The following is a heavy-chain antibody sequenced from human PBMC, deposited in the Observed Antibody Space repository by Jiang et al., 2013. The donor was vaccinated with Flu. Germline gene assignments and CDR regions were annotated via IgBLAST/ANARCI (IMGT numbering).Heavy chain of an antibody. D-gene: IGHD2-8*02. CDR2: IYYSGST. CDR1: GGSISSYY. Sequence: LLKPSETLSLTCTVSGGSISSYYWSWIRQPPGKGLEWIGYIYYSGSTNYNPSLKSRVTISVDTSKNQFSLKLSSVTAADTAVYYCARGGVVYARSAFDIWGQG. CDR3: ARGGVVYARSAFDI. J-gene: IGHJ3*02. V-gene: IGHV4-59*01.